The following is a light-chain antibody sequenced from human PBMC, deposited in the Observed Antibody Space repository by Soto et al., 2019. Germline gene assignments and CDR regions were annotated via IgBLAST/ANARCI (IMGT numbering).Light chain of an antibody. CDR1: QSISSY. CDR2: AAA. Sequence: DIQMTQSPSSLSASVGDRVTITCRASQSISSYLNWYQQRSGKAPKLLMYAAASLQSGVPSRFSGSGSGTDFTLTISSLQPEEFATYYCQQSYSTPPITFGQGTRLEIK. V-gene: IGKV1-39*01. CDR3: QQSYSTPPIT. J-gene: IGKJ5*01.